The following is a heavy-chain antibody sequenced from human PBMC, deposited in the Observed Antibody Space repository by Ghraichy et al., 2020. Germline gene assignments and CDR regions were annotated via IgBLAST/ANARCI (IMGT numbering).Heavy chain of an antibody. D-gene: IGHD2-8*01. CDR1: GFTFGTYG. V-gene: IGHV3-23*01. CDR2: IRGSGVGT. CDR3: AKDGVGPGNGRYRFDT. Sequence: GESLNISCAASGFTFGTYGMSWVRQAPGEGLEWVSSIRGSGVGTYYADSVKGRFTISRDNSKDTLYLQMNSLRADDTAVYYCAKDGVGPGNGRYRFDTWGQGTLVIVSS. J-gene: IGHJ5*02.